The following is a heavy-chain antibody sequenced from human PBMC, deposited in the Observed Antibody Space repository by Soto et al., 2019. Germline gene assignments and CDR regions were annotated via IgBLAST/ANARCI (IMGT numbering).Heavy chain of an antibody. D-gene: IGHD6-13*01. V-gene: IGHV5-51*01. CDR3: ASNGQQLVYPAGVYYYYGMAV. CDR1: GYSFTSYW. J-gene: IGHJ6*02. CDR2: IYPGDSDT. Sequence: GESLKISCKGSGYSFTSYWIGWVRQMPGKGLEWMGIIYPGDSDTRYSPSFQGQVTISADKSISTAYLQWSSLKASDTAMYYCASNGQQLVYPAGVYYYYGMAVWGQGTTVPVSS.